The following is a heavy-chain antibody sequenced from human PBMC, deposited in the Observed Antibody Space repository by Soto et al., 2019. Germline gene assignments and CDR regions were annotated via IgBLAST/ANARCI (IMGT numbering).Heavy chain of an antibody. J-gene: IGHJ4*02. Sequence: QVQLVESGGGVVQPGRSLRLSCAASGFTFSSYAMHWVRQAPGKGLEWVAVISYDGSNEYYADSVKGRFTISRDNSKNTLYLQMNSLRAEDTAVYYCAKDQGYTYGPSDYCGQGTLVTVSS. CDR2: ISYDGSNE. CDR1: GFTFSSYA. D-gene: IGHD5-18*01. CDR3: AKDQGYTYGPSDY. V-gene: IGHV3-30*18.